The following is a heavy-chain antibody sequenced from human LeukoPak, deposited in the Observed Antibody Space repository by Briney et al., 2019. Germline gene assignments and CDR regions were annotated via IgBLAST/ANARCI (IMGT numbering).Heavy chain of an antibody. D-gene: IGHD2-21*01. V-gene: IGHV3-9*01. J-gene: IGHJ4*02. CDR3: AKDLTLYGDFPYFDY. Sequence: GGSLRLSCAASGFTFDDYAMHWVRQVPGKGLEWVSGITWNSGSIGYAASVKGRFTISRDNAKNTLYLQMNSLRAEDTAVYYCAKDLTLYGDFPYFDYWGQGTLVTVSS. CDR2: ITWNSGSI. CDR1: GFTFDDYA.